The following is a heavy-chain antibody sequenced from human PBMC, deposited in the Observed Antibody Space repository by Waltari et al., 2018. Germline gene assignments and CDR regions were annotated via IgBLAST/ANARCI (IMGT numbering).Heavy chain of an antibody. CDR2: IYYSGST. V-gene: IGHV4-59*01. CDR3: ARDRGYSSGWTYYYYGMDV. D-gene: IGHD6-19*01. CDR1: GGSISSYY. J-gene: IGHJ6*02. Sequence: QVQLQESGPGLVKPSETLSLTCTVSGGSISSYYWSWIRQPPGKGLEWIGYIYYSGSTNYNPARKSRVTISVDTSKNQFSLKLSSVTAADTAVYYCARDRGYSSGWTYYYYGMDVWGQGTTVTVSS.